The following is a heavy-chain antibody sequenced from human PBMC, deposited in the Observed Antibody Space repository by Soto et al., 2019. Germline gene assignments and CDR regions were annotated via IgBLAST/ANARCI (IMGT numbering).Heavy chain of an antibody. CDR3: ARSVSLRYQLHKRGKDV. J-gene: IGHJ6*02. Sequence: GASVKVSCKASGGALSSYAISWVRQAPGQGLEWMGGIIPIFATANYAQKFQGRVMITVDESTSTAYMELSSLRSEDTAVYYCARSVSLRYQLHKRGKDVWGQGTTVTVSS. CDR2: IIPIFATA. D-gene: IGHD2-2*01. V-gene: IGHV1-69*13. CDR1: GGALSSYA.